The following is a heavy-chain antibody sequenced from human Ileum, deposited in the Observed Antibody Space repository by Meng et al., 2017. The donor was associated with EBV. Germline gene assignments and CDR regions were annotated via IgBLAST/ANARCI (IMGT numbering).Heavy chain of an antibody. D-gene: IGHD3-22*01. V-gene: IGHV4-39*07. CDR1: GCAIISSNHH. Sequence: LPLQQAGPALGKPSETLLLPRPVLGCAIISSNHHWCWIRQPPGKGMEWIANIYYSGSTYYNPSLKCRVTISVDTSKNQFSLKLSSVTAADTAVYYCARVPSYYYDSRGYVTPFDYWGQGTLVTVSS. J-gene: IGHJ4*02. CDR2: IYYSGST. CDR3: ARVPSYYYDSRGYVTPFDY.